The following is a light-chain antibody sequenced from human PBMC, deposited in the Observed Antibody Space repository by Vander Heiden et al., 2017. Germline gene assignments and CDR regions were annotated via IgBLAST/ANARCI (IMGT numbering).Light chain of an antibody. Sequence: QLVLTQSPSASASLGASVKLTCTLSSGHSSYAIAWHQQQQEKGPRYLMKLNSDGSHSKGDGIPDRFSGSSSGAERYLTISSLQSEDEADYYCQTWGTGMFGGGTKLTVL. CDR3: QTWGTGM. V-gene: IGLV4-69*01. CDR1: SGHSSYA. CDR2: LNSDGSH. J-gene: IGLJ3*02.